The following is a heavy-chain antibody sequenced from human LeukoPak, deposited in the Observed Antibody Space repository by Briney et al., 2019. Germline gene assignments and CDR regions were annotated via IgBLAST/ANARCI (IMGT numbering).Heavy chain of an antibody. J-gene: IGHJ4*02. V-gene: IGHV4-34*01. CDR1: GGSFSGYY. CDR2: INHSGST. D-gene: IGHD6-13*01. CDR3: ARHDPGIAAAGTDY. Sequence: SETLSLTCAVYGGSFSGYYWSWIRQPPGKGLEWIGEINHSGSTNYNPSLKSRVTISVDTSKNQFSLKLSSVTAADTAVYYCARHDPGIAAAGTDYWGQGTLVTVSS.